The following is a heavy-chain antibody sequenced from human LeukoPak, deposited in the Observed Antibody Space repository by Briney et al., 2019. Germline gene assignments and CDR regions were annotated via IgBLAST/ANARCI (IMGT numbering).Heavy chain of an antibody. CDR3: ARQYYYDSSGYESFDY. V-gene: IGHV4-39*01. J-gene: IGHJ4*02. D-gene: IGHD3-22*01. CDR1: GGSISSSSDY. Sequence: SETLSLTCTVSGGSISSSSDYWGWIRQPPGKGLEWIGSIYYSGSTYYNPSLKSRVTISVNTSKNQFSLKLSSVTAADTAVYYCARQYYYDSSGYESFDYWGQGTLVTVSS. CDR2: IYYSGST.